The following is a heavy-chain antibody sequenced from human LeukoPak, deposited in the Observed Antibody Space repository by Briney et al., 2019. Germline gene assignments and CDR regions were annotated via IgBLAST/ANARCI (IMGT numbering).Heavy chain of an antibody. V-gene: IGHV6-1*01. Sequence: SQTLSLTCAISGDSVSSNSAAWNWFRQSPSRCLEWRGRTYYRSKWYNDYAVTVKSRIIINPDTSKNQFSLQLNSVTPEDTAVYYCVRDRWFGELDVWGQGTTVTVSS. CDR1: GDSVSSNSAA. CDR2: TYYRSKWYN. J-gene: IGHJ6*02. CDR3: VRDRWFGELDV. D-gene: IGHD3-10*01.